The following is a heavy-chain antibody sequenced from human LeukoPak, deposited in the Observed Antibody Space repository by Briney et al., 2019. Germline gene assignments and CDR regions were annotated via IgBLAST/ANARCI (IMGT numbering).Heavy chain of an antibody. V-gene: IGHV4-59*01. CDR1: GGSISSYY. CDR3: ARDSGYSSI. J-gene: IGHJ4*02. CDR2: IYYSGST. D-gene: IGHD6-19*01. Sequence: PSETLSLTCTVSGGSISSYYWSRIRQPPGKGLEWIGYIYYSGSTNYNPSLKSRVTISVDTSKNQFSLKLSSVTAADTAVYYCARDSGYSSIWGQGTLVTVSS.